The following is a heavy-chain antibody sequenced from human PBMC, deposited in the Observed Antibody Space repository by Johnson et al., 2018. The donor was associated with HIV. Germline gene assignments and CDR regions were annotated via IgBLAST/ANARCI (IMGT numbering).Heavy chain of an antibody. V-gene: IGHV3-30*14. D-gene: IGHD3-10*01. CDR3: ARDASYYGSANDAFDI. CDR2: ISYDGSNK. CDR1: GFTFSSYA. J-gene: IGHJ3*02. Sequence: QVQLVESGGGVVQPGRSLRLYCAASGFTFSSYAMHWVRQAPGKGLEWVAVISYDGSNKYYADSVKGRFTISRDNSKNTLYLQMNSLRAEDTAVYYCARDASYYGSANDAFDIWGQGTMVTVSS.